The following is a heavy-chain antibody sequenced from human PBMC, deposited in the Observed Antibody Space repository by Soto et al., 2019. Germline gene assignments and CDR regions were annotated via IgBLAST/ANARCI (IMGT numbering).Heavy chain of an antibody. CDR2: ISAYNGNT. CDR3: ARDQSRYDSSGYPNFDY. V-gene: IGHV1-18*01. Sequence: ASVKVSCKASGYTFTSYGISWVRQAPGQGLEWMGWISAYNGNTNYAQKLQGRVTMTTDTSTSTAYMELRSLRSDDTAVYYCARDQSRYDSSGYPNFDYWGQGXLVTVYS. D-gene: IGHD3-22*01. CDR1: GYTFTSYG. J-gene: IGHJ4*02.